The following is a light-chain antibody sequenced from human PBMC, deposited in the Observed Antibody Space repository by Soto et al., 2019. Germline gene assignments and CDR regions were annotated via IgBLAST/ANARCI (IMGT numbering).Light chain of an antibody. CDR2: GAS. CDR1: QSVSSN. Sequence: EIVMTQSPATLSVSPGERATLSCRASQSVSSNLAWYQQKPGQAPRRLIYGASTMATGIPARFSGSGSGTEFTLTLSSLQSEDFAVYYCQQYNNWPPWTFGQGTKVEIK. J-gene: IGKJ1*01. CDR3: QQYNNWPPWT. V-gene: IGKV3-15*01.